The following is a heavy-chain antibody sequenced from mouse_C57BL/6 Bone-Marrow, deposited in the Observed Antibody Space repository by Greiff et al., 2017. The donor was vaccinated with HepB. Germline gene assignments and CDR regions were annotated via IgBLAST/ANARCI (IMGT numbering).Heavy chain of an antibody. CDR2: IDPENGDT. J-gene: IGHJ3*01. CDR3: TTQLFAY. Sequence: EVQLQESGAELVRPGASVKLSCTASGFNIKDDYMHWVKQRPEQGLEWIGWIDPENGDTEYASKFQGKATITADTSSNTAYLQLSSLTSEDTAVYYCTTQLFAYWGQGTLVTVSA. V-gene: IGHV14-4*01. CDR1: GFNIKDDY.